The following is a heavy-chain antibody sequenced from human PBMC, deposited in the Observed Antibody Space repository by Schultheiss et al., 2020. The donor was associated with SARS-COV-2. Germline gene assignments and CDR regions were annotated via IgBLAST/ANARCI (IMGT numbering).Heavy chain of an antibody. CDR3: ATIIVGGTFDY. J-gene: IGHJ4*02. D-gene: IGHD1-26*01. V-gene: IGHV3-30-3*01. CDR1: GFTFSSYA. Sequence: GGSLRLSCAASGFTFSSYAMHWVRQAPGKGLEWVAVISYDGSNKYYADSVKGRFTISRDNSKNTLYLQMNSLRAEDTAVYYCATIIVGGTFDYWGQGTLVTVSS. CDR2: ISYDGSNK.